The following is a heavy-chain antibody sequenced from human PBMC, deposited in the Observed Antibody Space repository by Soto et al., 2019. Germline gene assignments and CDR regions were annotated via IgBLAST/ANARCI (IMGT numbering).Heavy chain of an antibody. J-gene: IGHJ4*02. CDR2: ISKSSSTI. CDR1: GFTFSTYS. CDR3: ARDANDYGYYFDS. V-gene: IGHV3-48*02. Sequence: EVQLVESGGGLVQPGGSLRLSCAASGFTFSTYSMNWVRQAPGKGLEWVSYISKSSSTILYADSVKGRFTISRDNAKNSLSLQMNSLRDEDTAVYYCARDANDYGYYFDSWGQGTLVTVSS. D-gene: IGHD4-17*01.